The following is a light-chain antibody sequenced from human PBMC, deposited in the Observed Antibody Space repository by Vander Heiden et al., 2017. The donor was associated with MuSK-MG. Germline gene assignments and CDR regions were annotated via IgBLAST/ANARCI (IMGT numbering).Light chain of an antibody. J-gene: IGLJ2*01. CDR3: CSYTGSYVV. CDR2: DVS. CDR1: SSDVGGYNY. Sequence: QSALTQPRSVSGSPRQSVTISCTGTSSDVGGYNYVSWYQQRPGKAAKLSMYDVSKRPSGVPDRVSGSKSGTMVSLTISGLQAEDESYYYSCSYTGSYVVCGGGTKMTVL. V-gene: IGLV2-11*01.